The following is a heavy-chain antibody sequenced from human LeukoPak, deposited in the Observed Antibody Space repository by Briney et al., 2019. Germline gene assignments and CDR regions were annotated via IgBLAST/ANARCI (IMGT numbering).Heavy chain of an antibody. CDR2: IYHSGST. CDR1: GGSISSGGYS. J-gene: IGHJ5*02. D-gene: IGHD2-2*01. Sequence: SETLSLTCAVSGGSISSGGYSWSWIRQPPGKGLEWIGYIYHSGSTYYNPSLKSRVTISVDRSKNQFSLKLSSVTAADTAVYYCARYCSSTSCLNWFDPWSQGTLVTVSS. V-gene: IGHV4-30-2*01. CDR3: ARYCSSTSCLNWFDP.